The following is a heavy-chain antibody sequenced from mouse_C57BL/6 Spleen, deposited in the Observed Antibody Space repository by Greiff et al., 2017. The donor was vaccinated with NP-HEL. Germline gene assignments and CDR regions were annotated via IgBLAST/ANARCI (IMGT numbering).Heavy chain of an antibody. D-gene: IGHD2-10*01. CDR1: GFTFSDYG. Sequence: EVHLVESGGGLVKPGGSLKLSCAASGFTFSDYGMHWVRQAPEKGLEWVAYISSGSSTIYYADTVKGRFTISRDNAKNTLFLQMTSLRSEDTAMYYCARNMPYYSPYFDYWGQGTTLTVSS. CDR2: ISSGSSTI. CDR3: ARNMPYYSPYFDY. J-gene: IGHJ2*01. V-gene: IGHV5-17*01.